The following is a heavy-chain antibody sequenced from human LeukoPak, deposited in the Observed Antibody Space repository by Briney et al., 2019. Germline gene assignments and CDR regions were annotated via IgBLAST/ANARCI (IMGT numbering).Heavy chain of an antibody. CDR1: GFTFSSYA. CDR2: ISYDGSNK. Sequence: PTGRSLRLSCAASGFTFSSYAMHWVRQAPGKGLERVAVISYDGSNKYYADSVKGRFTISRDNSKNTLYLQMNSLRAEDTAVYYCARDRQGYSYGYFDYWGQGTLVTVSS. CDR3: ARDRQGYSYGYFDY. V-gene: IGHV3-30-3*01. J-gene: IGHJ4*02. D-gene: IGHD5-18*01.